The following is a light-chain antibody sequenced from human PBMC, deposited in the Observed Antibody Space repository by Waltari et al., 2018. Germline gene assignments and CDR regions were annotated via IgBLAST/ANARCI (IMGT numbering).Light chain of an antibody. CDR1: GSNIGAGYA. CDR3: QSYDPSLSVV. J-gene: IGLJ2*01. Sequence: QSVLTQPPSVSGAPGQRVPISCPGSGSNIGAGYAVHWYQQLPGKAPKLLINGVNTRPLGVPDRFSGSLSGTSAYLAIAGLQADDEADYYCQSYDPSLSVVFGGGTRLTVL. CDR2: GVN. V-gene: IGLV1-40*01.